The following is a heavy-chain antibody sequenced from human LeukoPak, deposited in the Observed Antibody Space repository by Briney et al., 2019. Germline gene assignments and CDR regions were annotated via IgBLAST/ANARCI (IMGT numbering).Heavy chain of an antibody. V-gene: IGHV4-31*03. CDR1: GGSISSGGYC. D-gene: IGHD3-22*01. CDR3: ARELDDSRSHPIDY. CDR2: IYYSGST. J-gene: IGHJ4*02. Sequence: SETLSLTCTVSGGSISSGGYCWSWIRQHPGKGLEWIGYIYYSGSTYYNPSLKSRVTISVDTSKNQFSLKLSSVTAADTAVYYCARELDDSRSHPIDYWGQGTLVTVSS.